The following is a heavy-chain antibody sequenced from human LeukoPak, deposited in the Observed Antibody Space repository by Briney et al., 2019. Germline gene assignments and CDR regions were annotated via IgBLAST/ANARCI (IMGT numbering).Heavy chain of an antibody. Sequence: PGGSLRLSCAASGFTFSSYAMSWVRQAPGKGLEWVSAITGSSDSTYYADSVKGRFTISRDNAKNSLYLQMNSLRAEDTAVYYCARGSGYDAPMPKLSDYWGQGSLVTVSS. CDR3: ARGSGYDAPMPKLSDY. D-gene: IGHD5-12*01. CDR2: ITGSSDST. V-gene: IGHV3-23*01. CDR1: GFTFSSYA. J-gene: IGHJ4*02.